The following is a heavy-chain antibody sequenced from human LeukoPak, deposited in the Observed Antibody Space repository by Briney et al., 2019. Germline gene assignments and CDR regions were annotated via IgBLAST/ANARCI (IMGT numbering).Heavy chain of an antibody. J-gene: IGHJ4*02. CDR3: AHRKNYYDSSVFDN. D-gene: IGHD3-22*01. CDR1: GFSLNTRGVG. V-gene: IGHV2-5*02. CDR2: IYWDDDR. Sequence: SGPTLVHPTQTLTLTYTFSGFSLNTRGVGVGWIRHPPGRALEWLALIYWDDDRRYIPSLKSRLTITKDTSKNQVVLTMTNMDPVDTATYFCAHRKNYYDSSVFDNWGQGTLVTVSS.